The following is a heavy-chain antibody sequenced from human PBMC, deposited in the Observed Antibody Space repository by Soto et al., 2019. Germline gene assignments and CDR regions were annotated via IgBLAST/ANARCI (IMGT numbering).Heavy chain of an antibody. CDR2: INAGNGNT. Sequence: VASVKVSCKASGYTFTSYAMHWVRQAPGQRLEWMGWINAGNGNTKYSQKFQGRVTITRDTSASTAYMELSSLRSEDTAVYYCARDKAYSSGWYGRRGPSMDVWGKGTTVIV. D-gene: IGHD6-19*01. J-gene: IGHJ6*04. CDR3: ARDKAYSSGWYGRRGPSMDV. V-gene: IGHV1-3*01. CDR1: GYTFTSYA.